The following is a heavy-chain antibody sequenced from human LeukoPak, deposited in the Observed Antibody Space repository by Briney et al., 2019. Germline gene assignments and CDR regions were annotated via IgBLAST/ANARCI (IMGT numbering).Heavy chain of an antibody. CDR2: INNDGSGT. CDR1: GFTFSSYW. V-gene: IGHV3-74*01. J-gene: IGHJ6*02. Sequence: GGSLRFSCAASGFTFSSYWMHWVRQAPGKGLVWVSVINNDGSGTNYADSVKGRSTISRDNAKNTLYLQMTSLGAEDTAVYYCVRGGFGHAMDVWGQGTTVTVSS. CDR3: VRGGFGHAMDV. D-gene: IGHD3-10*01.